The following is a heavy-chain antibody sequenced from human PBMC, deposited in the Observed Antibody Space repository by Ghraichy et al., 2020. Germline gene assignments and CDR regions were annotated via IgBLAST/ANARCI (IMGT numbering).Heavy chain of an antibody. J-gene: IGHJ6*02. CDR3: AREEAETAGVTFAGDG. CDR1: GFTFGSYG. V-gene: IGHV3-33*01. D-gene: IGHD1-14*01. Sequence: RGSLRLSCVASGFTFGSYGMRWVRQAPGKGLEWVAVIWNDGRNKYYADSVKGRFTISRDNSKNTLNLQMDSLRVDDTAVYYCAREEAETAGVTFAGDGCRQGTTVT. CDR2: IWNDGRNK.